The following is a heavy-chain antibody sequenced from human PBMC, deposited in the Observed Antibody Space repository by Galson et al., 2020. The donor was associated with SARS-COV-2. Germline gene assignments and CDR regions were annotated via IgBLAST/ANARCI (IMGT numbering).Heavy chain of an antibody. Sequence: GGSLRLSCAASGFTFSSYWMSWVRQAPGKGLEWVANIKQDGSEKYYVDSVKGRFTISRDNAKNSLYLQMNSLRAEDTAVHYCARDIYYYDSSGYPASNDYWGQGTLVTVSS. CDR1: GFTFSSYW. CDR3: ARDIYYYDSSGYPASNDY. D-gene: IGHD3-22*01. V-gene: IGHV3-7*05. J-gene: IGHJ4*02. CDR2: IKQDGSEK.